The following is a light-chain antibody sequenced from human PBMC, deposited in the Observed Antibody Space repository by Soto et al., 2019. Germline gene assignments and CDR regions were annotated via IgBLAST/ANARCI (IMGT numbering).Light chain of an antibody. V-gene: IGKV3-20*01. CDR3: QQYDSSPRT. CDR1: QSIGSY. J-gene: IGKJ1*01. CDR2: ESA. Sequence: PGEIATLSCRASQSIGSYLNWFLQKPGQAPRLLIYESANRATGIPDRFSGSGSGTDFTLTISRLEPEDFAVYWCQQYDSSPRTFGQGTKVDI.